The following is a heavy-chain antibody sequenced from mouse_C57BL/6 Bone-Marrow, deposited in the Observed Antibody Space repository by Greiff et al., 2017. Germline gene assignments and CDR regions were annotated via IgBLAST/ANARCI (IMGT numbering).Heavy chain of an antibody. J-gene: IGHJ2*01. CDR1: GYTFTSYW. CDR3: ARGRESPDYFDY. CDR2: IYPGSGST. V-gene: IGHV1-55*01. Sequence: VQLQQPGAELVKPGASVKMSCTASGYTFTSYWITWVKQRPGQGLEWIGDIYPGSGSTNYNEKFKSKATLTVDTSSSTAYMQLSRLTSEDSAVDYCARGRESPDYFDYWGQGTTLTVSA.